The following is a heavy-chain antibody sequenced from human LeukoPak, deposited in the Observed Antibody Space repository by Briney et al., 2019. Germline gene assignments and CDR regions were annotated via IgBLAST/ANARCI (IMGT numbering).Heavy chain of an antibody. CDR3: ATEVPVNGSYYYYYYGMDV. Sequence: GSSVKVSCKVSGYTLTELSMHWVRQAPGKGLEWMGGFDPEDGETIYAQKFQGRVTMTEDTSTDTAYMELSSLRSEDTAVYYCATEVPVNGSYYYYYYGMDVWGQGTTVTVSS. CDR1: GYTLTELS. CDR2: FDPEDGET. V-gene: IGHV1-24*01. D-gene: IGHD1-26*01. J-gene: IGHJ6*02.